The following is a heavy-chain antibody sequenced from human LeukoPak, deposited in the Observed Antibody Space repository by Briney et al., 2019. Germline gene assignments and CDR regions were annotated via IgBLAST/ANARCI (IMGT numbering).Heavy chain of an antibody. D-gene: IGHD5-18*01. V-gene: IGHV4-34*01. CDR2: INHSGST. Sequence: SETLSLTCAVYGGSFSGYYWSWIRQPPGKGLQWIGEINHSGSTNYNPSLKSRVTISVDTSKNQFSLKLSSVTAADTAVYYCASSPGYSYGYRWFDPWGQGTLVTVSS. CDR1: GGSFSGYY. J-gene: IGHJ5*02. CDR3: ASSPGYSYGYRWFDP.